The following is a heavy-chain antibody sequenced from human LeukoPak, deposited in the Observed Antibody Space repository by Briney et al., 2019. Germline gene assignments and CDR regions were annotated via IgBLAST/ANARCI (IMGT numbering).Heavy chain of an antibody. CDR1: GFTFSSYW. V-gene: IGHV3-7*01. D-gene: IGHD3-16*02. CDR2: IKQDGSEK. CDR3: ARERIDYYYYYMDV. J-gene: IGHJ6*03. Sequence: GGPLRLSCAASGFTFSSYWMSWVRQAPGKGLEWVANIKQDGSEKYYVDSVKGRFTISRDNAKNSLYLQMNSLRAEDTAVYYCARERIDYYYYYMDVWGKGTTVTVSS.